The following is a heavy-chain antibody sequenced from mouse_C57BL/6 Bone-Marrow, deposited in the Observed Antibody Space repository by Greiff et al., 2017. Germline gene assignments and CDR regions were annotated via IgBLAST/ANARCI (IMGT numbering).Heavy chain of an antibody. CDR1: GFTFSSYS. V-gene: IGHV5-4*01. D-gene: IGHD1-1*02. CDR3: ARDGGSSYWYCDV. CDR2: ISDGGSYT. J-gene: IGHJ1*03. Sequence: EVKVVESGGGLVKPGGSLKLSCAASGFTFSSYSMSWVRQTPEKRLEWVATISDGGSYTYYPDNVKGRFTISRDNAKNHLYLQRSHLKSEDTAMYYCARDGGSSYWYCDVGGTGTTVTVSS.